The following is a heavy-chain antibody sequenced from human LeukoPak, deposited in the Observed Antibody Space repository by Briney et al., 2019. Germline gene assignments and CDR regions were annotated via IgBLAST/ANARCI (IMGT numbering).Heavy chain of an antibody. Sequence: GGSLRLSCAASGLTFSTASLHWVRQAPGRGLEWASAFDTGFGTYYPDSLKGRFTISRDNSKNTLFLQMNSLRAEDTAVYYCARSSGWWSLDYWGQGTLVTVSS. D-gene: IGHD6-19*01. CDR3: ARSSGWWSLDY. CDR2: FDTGFGT. J-gene: IGHJ4*02. V-gene: IGHV3-23*01. CDR1: GLTFSTAS.